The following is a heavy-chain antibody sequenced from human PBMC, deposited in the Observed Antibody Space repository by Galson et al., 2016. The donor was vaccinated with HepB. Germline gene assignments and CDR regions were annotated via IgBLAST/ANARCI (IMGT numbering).Heavy chain of an antibody. D-gene: IGHD3-22*01. Sequence: SLRLSCAASGFTFSSYAMSWVRQAPGKGLEWVSVIYSGDYTYYADSVKGRFTISRDTSKNTLYLQMNRLRAEDPAVYYCARDLVVTRNYYYYHYMDVWGKGTTVTVSS. CDR1: GFTFSSYA. J-gene: IGHJ6*03. CDR3: ARDLVVTRNYYYYHYMDV. V-gene: IGHV3-53*01. CDR2: IYSGDYT.